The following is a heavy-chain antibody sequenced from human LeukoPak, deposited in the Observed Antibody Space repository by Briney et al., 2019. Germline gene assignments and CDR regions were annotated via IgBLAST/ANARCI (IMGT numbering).Heavy chain of an antibody. D-gene: IGHD1-26*01. J-gene: IGHJ4*02. CDR3: GRDAVLGSGRVDY. CDR1: GFTFTNHW. V-gene: IGHV3-74*01. Sequence: PGGSLRLSCAASGFTFTNHWMHWVRQAPGKGLAWVSGIWPDGRKKNNADSVKGGFTISRDNAKNTLYLQMNSLGAEDTAVYYCGRDAVLGSGRVDYWGQGVLVPVSS. CDR2: IWPDGRKK.